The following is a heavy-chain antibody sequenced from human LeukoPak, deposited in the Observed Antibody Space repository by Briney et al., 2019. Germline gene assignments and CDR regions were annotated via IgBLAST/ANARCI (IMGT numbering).Heavy chain of an antibody. CDR1: GGSISSYY. CDR3: ARQSISGSSLSYFDY. V-gene: IGHV4-59*01. CDR2: IYDSGST. J-gene: IGHJ4*02. D-gene: IGHD3-22*01. Sequence: SETLSLTCTVSGGSISSYYWSWIQQPPGKGLEWIGNIYDSGSTNYNPSLKSRVTISVDTSKNQCSPKLSSVTAADTAVYYCARQSISGSSLSYFDYWGQGTLVNVSS.